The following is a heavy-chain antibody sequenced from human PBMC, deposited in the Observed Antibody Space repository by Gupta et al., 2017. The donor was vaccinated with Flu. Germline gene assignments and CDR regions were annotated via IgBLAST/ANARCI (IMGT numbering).Heavy chain of an antibody. V-gene: IGHV4-61*02. Sequence: QVQLQESGPGLVQPSQTLSLTCTVSGASISSGTYSWTWMRQPAGDRLEWIGRVLTSGTTHYSPSLRSRVTRSLDTSKNQFSLRLTSVTATDTAVYDCARGSYDIWNSYYTVDSWGRGTQVSVSS. CDR1: GASISSGTYS. CDR2: VLTSGTT. CDR3: ARGSYDIWNSYYTVDS. J-gene: IGHJ5*01. D-gene: IGHD3-3*01.